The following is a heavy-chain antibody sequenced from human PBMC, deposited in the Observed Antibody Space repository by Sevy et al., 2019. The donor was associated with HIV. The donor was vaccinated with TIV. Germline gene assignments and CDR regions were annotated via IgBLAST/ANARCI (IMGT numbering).Heavy chain of an antibody. CDR2: INTDGSST. V-gene: IGHV3-74*01. CDR1: GFTFTNHW. Sequence: GGSLRLSCAASGFTFTNHWMHWVRQAPGRGLVWVSRINTDGSSTSYADSVKGRFTFSRDNAKNTMFLQMNSLRVEDTAVFFCSRAPHQGRGDLYVADCWGQGALVTVSS. J-gene: IGHJ4*02. CDR3: SRAPHQGRGDLYVADC. D-gene: IGHD3-10*02.